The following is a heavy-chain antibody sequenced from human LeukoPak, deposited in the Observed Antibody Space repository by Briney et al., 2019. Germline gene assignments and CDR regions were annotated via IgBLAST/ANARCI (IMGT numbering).Heavy chain of an antibody. CDR2: IYHSGST. V-gene: IGHV4-4*02. CDR3: ARDRYISNWHFDH. Sequence: SETLSLTCTVSGGSISTNYWWSWVRQPPGKGLEWIGEIYHSGSTNYHPSLKNRVTISVDKSKNQFSLRLNSVTAADTAVYYCARDRYISNWHFDHWGQGTLVTVSS. D-gene: IGHD6-13*01. J-gene: IGHJ5*02. CDR1: GGSISTNYW.